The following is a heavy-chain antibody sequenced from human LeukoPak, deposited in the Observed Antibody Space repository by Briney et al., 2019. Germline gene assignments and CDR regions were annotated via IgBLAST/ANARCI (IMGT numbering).Heavy chain of an antibody. J-gene: IGHJ4*02. V-gene: IGHV4-61*01. CDR2: KYYSGST. D-gene: IGHD5-18*01. CDR3: ARGRSYGFDFDS. Sequence: SSETLSPTCDVSGVSINTCCYYWTWIRQPPGKGLEWIGYKYYSGSTRYNSSLRSRLTISLDSSKNQFSLRLTSVTAADTAVYYCARGRSYGFDFDSWGPGTLVIVSS. CDR1: GVSINTCCYY.